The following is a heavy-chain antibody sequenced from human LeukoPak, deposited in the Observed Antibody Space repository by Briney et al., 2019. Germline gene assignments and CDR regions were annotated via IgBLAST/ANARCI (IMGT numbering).Heavy chain of an antibody. D-gene: IGHD6-19*01. CDR3: ARLRSGWSFDY. V-gene: IGHV4-38-2*01. Sequence: SETLSLTCAVSGFSISSGYYWGWIRQPPGKGLEWIGSIYHSGSTYYNPSLKSRVTISVDTSKNQFSLKLSSVTAANTAVYYCARLRSGWSFDYWGQGTLVTVSS. CDR1: GFSISSGYY. J-gene: IGHJ4*02. CDR2: IYHSGST.